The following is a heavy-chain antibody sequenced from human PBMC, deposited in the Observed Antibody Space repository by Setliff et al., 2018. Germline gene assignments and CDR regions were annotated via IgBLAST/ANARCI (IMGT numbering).Heavy chain of an antibody. CDR1: GFIFTNYW. V-gene: IGHV3-7*03. Sequence: PGGSLRLSCAASGFIFTNYWMTWIRQAPGKGPEWVANIKQDGSEKYYVASVKGRFTISRDNTKNSLYLQMNSLRVEDTAVYYCAAGRGRTWFDPWGQGTLVTVSS. CDR3: AAGRGRTWFDP. D-gene: IGHD3-10*01. J-gene: IGHJ5*02. CDR2: IKQDGSEK.